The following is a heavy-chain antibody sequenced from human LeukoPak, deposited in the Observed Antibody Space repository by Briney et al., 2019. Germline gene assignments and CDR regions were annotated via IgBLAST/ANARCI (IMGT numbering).Heavy chain of an antibody. CDR1: GGSISSGSYY. D-gene: IGHD6-6*01. CDR3: ASQRDSSSFLYYFDY. V-gene: IGHV4-61*02. Sequence: TPSETLSLTCAVSGGSISSGSYYWSWIRQPAGKGLEWIGRIYTSGSTNYNPSLKSRVTISVDTSKNQFSLKLSSVTAADTAVYYCASQRDSSSFLYYFDYWGQGTLVTVSS. CDR2: IYTSGST. J-gene: IGHJ4*02.